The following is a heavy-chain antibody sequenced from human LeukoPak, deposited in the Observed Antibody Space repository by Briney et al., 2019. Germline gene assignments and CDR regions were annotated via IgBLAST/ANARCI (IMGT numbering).Heavy chain of an antibody. CDR1: GGSVIDYY. Sequence: SETLSLTCAVYGGSVIDYYWSWIRQPPGKGLEWIGEINHSGSTNYNPSLKSRVTISVDTSKNQFSLKLSSVTAADTAVYYCAAPGLYSYGYGLDYWGQGTLVTVSS. D-gene: IGHD5-18*01. J-gene: IGHJ4*02. CDR3: AAPGLYSYGYGLDY. V-gene: IGHV4-34*01. CDR2: INHSGST.